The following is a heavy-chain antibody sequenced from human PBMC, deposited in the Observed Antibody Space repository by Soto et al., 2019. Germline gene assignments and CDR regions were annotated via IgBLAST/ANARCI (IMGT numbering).Heavy chain of an antibody. CDR2: IWYDGSNK. D-gene: IGHD3-22*01. J-gene: IGHJ4*02. CDR1: GFTFSSYG. V-gene: IGHV3-33*01. Sequence: GGSLRLSCAASGFTFSSYGMHWVRQAPGKGLEWVAVIWYDGSNKYYADSVKGRFTISRDNSKNTLYLQMNSLRAEDTAVYYCARDPTRAYYDSSGYYYVSLDYWGQGTLVTVSS. CDR3: ARDPTRAYYDSSGYYYVSLDY.